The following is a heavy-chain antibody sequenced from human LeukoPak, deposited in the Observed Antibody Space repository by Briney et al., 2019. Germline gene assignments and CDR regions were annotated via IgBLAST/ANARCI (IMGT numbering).Heavy chain of an antibody. Sequence: GGSLRLSCAASGFTVSSNYMSWVRQAPGKGLEWVSVIYSGGSTYYADSVKGRFTISRDNSKNTLYLQMNSLRAEDTAVYYCAKDVGKQPSDYWGQGTLVTVSS. CDR2: IYSGGST. CDR1: GFTVSSNY. CDR3: AKDVGKQPSDY. D-gene: IGHD6-13*01. J-gene: IGHJ4*02. V-gene: IGHV3-66*02.